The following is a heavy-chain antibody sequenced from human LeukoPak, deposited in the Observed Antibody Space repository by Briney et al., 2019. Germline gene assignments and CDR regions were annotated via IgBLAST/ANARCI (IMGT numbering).Heavy chain of an antibody. D-gene: IGHD3-22*01. Sequence: PGRSLRLSCAASGFTFSTYGMHWVRQALGKGRGWVAVIRYDGNNKFYVDSVRGRFTISRDNSKNTLYLQMNSLRAEDTAVYYCARAYYSDITDYPYIGYWGQGVLVTVSS. CDR1: GFTFSTYG. CDR3: ARAYYSDITDYPYIGY. V-gene: IGHV3-33*01. CDR2: IRYDGNNK. J-gene: IGHJ4*02.